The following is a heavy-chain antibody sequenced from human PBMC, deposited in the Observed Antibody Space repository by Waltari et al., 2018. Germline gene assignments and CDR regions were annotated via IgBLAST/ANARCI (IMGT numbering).Heavy chain of an antibody. J-gene: IGHJ5*02. V-gene: IGHV1-2*02. CDR1: GYTFTGYY. CDR2: INPNRGGA. CDR3: ARAYNWNPSRTTQFDP. Sequence: QVQLVQSGAEVKKPGASVKVSCKASGYTFTGYYMHWVRQAPGQGPVWMAWINPNRGGATSAQKFQGRVTLTRDTSISTAYIELGRLRSDDTAVYYCARAYNWNPSRTTQFDPWGQGTLVTVSS. D-gene: IGHD1-20*01.